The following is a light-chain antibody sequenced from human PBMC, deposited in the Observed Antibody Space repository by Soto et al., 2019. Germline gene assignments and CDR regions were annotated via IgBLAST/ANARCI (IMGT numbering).Light chain of an antibody. CDR3: QQSYSAPVH. CDR2: AAS. J-gene: IGKJ2*01. CDR1: QSISSY. Sequence: DIPMTQSPSSLSASVGDRVTITCRASQSISSYLNWYQQKPGKAPILLIYAASSLQSGVPSRFSGGGSGTDFTLTISSLQPEDFATYYCQQSYSAPVHFGQGTKLEIK. V-gene: IGKV1-39*01.